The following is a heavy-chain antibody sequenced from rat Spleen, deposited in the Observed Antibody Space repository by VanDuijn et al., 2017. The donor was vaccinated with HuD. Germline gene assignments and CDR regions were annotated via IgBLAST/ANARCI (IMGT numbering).Heavy chain of an antibody. V-gene: IGHV5-22*01. J-gene: IGHJ3*01. D-gene: IGHD1-12*03. CDR3: ARHRGYYDGYYPPFAY. CDR2: ISYDGSSP. Sequence: EVRLVESGGLLVQPGRSMKVSCAASGFTFSNYDMAWVRQAPTKGLEWVASISYDGSSPEYGNAVKGRFTISRDNAKNTLYLQMNSLRSEDTATYYCARHRGYYDGYYPPFAYWGQGTLVTVSS. CDR1: GFTFSNYD.